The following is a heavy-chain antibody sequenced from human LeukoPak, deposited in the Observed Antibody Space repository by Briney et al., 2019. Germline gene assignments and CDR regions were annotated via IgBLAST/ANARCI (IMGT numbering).Heavy chain of an antibody. V-gene: IGHV3-23*01. D-gene: IGHD3-22*01. CDR1: GFTFSSYA. CDR2: ISGSGGST. J-gene: IGHJ4*02. Sequence: GGSLRLSCAASGFTFSSYAMSWVRQAPGKGLEWVSVISGSGGSTYYADSVKGRFTISRDNSKNTLYLQMNSLRAEDTAVYYCAKDLRSSGLNYFDYWGQGTLVTVSS. CDR3: AKDLRSSGLNYFDY.